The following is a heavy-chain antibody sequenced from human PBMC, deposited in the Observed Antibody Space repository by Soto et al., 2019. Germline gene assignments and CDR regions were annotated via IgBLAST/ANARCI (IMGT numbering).Heavy chain of an antibody. J-gene: IGHJ4*02. V-gene: IGHV3-23*01. CDR2: FSATSENT. CDR3: ANARDQQCVRLPCDY. Sequence: EVQLLESGGGLVQPGGSLRLSCGGSGFFFSSYTMTWVRQAPGKGLEWVSSFSATSENTYYADSVRGRFTISRDNSKNTLCLQMNSLTAEDTSMYDCANARDQQCVRLPCDYWGQGILVIVSS. CDR1: GFFFSSYT. D-gene: IGHD6-19*01.